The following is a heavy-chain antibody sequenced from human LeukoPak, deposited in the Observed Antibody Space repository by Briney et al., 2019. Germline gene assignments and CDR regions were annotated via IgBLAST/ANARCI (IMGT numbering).Heavy chain of an antibody. Sequence: SETPSLTCAVYGGSFSGYYWSWIRQPPRKVLEWIGEINHSGSTNYNPSIKSRVTISVVTSKNQFSLKLSSVTAADTAVYYCARHTSAMMASGLDYWGQGTLVTVSS. V-gene: IGHV4-34*01. J-gene: IGHJ4*02. CDR2: INHSGST. D-gene: IGHD5-24*01. CDR1: GGSFSGYY. CDR3: ARHTSAMMASGLDY.